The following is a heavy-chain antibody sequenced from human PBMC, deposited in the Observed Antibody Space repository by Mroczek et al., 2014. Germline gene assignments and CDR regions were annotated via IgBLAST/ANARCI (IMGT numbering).Heavy chain of an antibody. CDR3: VKDRMVSQHYDSSGIGDH. Sequence: QVQLVQSGGGVVQPGTSQTLSCKASGFIFTNHAMHWVRQAPGKGLEWVALITYDGNNKFYGDSVKGRFTISRDNSKNTVNLQVNSLRVEDTAVYYCVKDRMVSQHYDSSGIGDHWGQGTLVTVSS. CDR1: GFIFTNHA. D-gene: IGHD3-22*01. V-gene: IGHV3-30*18. J-gene: IGHJ4*02. CDR2: ITYDGNNK.